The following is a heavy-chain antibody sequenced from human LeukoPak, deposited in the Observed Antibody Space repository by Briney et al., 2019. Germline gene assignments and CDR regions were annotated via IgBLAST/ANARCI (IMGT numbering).Heavy chain of an antibody. CDR3: ARCSTVAYYFDY. J-gene: IGHJ4*02. CDR1: GGTFSSYA. V-gene: IGHV1-69*01. CDR2: IIPIFGTA. Sequence: SVKVSCKASGGTFSSYAISWVRQAPGQGLEWMGGIIPIFGTANYAQKFQGRVTITADESTSTAYMELSSLRSEDTAVYYCARCSTVAYYFDYWGQGTLVTVSS. D-gene: IGHD2-2*01.